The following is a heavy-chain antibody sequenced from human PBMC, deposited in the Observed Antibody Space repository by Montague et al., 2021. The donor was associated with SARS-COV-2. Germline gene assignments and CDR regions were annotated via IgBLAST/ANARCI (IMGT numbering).Heavy chain of an antibody. CDR1: GVSITSASYY. Sequence: SETLSLTCLVSGVSITSASYYWGWVRQAPGKELEWMGAVYFSGSTRDNPSLKSRVTMSLDSSKNQFSLILKWVTAADTAVYYCVSTPPSGWTEGLDYWGPGMRVVVSS. CDR2: VYFSGST. CDR3: VSTPPSGWTEGLDY. J-gene: IGHJ4*02. D-gene: IGHD6-19*01. V-gene: IGHV4-39*07.